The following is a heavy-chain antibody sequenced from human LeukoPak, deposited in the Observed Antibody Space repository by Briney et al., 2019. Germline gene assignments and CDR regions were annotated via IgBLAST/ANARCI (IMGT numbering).Heavy chain of an antibody. CDR3: ARSENPDY. V-gene: IGHV1-69*13. CDR1: GGSFNSYA. D-gene: IGHD1-14*01. CDR2: IIPFFGTP. Sequence: GASVTVSCKVSGGSFNSYAISWVRQAPGQGLEWMGGIIPFFGTPNYAQKFQGRVTITADDSSSTGYMEVTSLRSEDTAVYYCARSENPDYWGQGTLVTVSS. J-gene: IGHJ4*02.